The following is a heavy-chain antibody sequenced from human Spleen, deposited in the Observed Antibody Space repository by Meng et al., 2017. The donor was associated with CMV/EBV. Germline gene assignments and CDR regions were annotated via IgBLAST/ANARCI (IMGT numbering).Heavy chain of an antibody. J-gene: IGHJ4*02. CDR3: ALLSGGHIVVVIGY. V-gene: IGHV1-2*02. CDR1: GYTFTGYY. D-gene: IGHD2-21*01. CDR2: INPNSGGT. Sequence: ASVKVSCKASGYTFTGYYLHWVRQAPGQGLEWMGWINPNSGGTNYAQKFQGRVTMTRDTSISTAYMELSRLRSDDTAVYYCALLSGGHIVVVIGYWGQGTLVTVSS.